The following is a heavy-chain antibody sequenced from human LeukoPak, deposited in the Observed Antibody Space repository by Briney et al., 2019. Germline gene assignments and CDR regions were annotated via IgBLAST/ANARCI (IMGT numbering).Heavy chain of an antibody. D-gene: IGHD1-26*01. V-gene: IGHV1-2*02. CDR3: ARFRLNSYSGFL. Sequence: GSVKVSCKASGYTFTGYYMHWVRQAPGQGLEWMGWINPNSGGTNYAQKFQGRVTMTRDTSISTAYMELSRLRSDHTAVYYCARFRLNSYSGFLWGQGPLVTVSS. CDR2: INPNSGGT. CDR1: GYTFTGYY. J-gene: IGHJ4*02.